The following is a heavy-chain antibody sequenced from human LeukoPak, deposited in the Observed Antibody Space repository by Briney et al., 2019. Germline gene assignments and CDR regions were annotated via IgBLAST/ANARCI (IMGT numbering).Heavy chain of an antibody. J-gene: IGHJ4*02. CDR3: ARRRVYSGSGEFDF. V-gene: IGHV4-59*01. Sequence: SETLSLTCTVSGGSMSGYYWSWLRQPPGKGLEWIGYIHYSGTTNYNPSLKSRVTISLDTSRNQFSLKLRSVTTADTAVYYCARRRVYSGSGEFDFWGQGTLVTVSS. D-gene: IGHD5-12*01. CDR1: GGSMSGYY. CDR2: IHYSGTT.